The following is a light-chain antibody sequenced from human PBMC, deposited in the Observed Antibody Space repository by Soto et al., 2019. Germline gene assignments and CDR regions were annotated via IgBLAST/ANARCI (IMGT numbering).Light chain of an antibody. V-gene: IGKV1-5*03. CDR3: QQYSDFPYT. Sequence: DIQMTQSPSTLSASVGDGVTITCRASQSIGSGLAWYQQRPGKAPKLLIYKATNLQEGVPSRFSGSGSGTDFSLKMSSLQPVGSATYYCQQYSDFPYTFGQGPKLEI. J-gene: IGKJ2*01. CDR1: QSIGSG. CDR2: KAT.